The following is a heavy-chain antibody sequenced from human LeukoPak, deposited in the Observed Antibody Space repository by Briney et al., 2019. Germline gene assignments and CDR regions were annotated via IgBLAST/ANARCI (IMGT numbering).Heavy chain of an antibody. J-gene: IGHJ6*02. CDR2: ISGSGSST. V-gene: IGHV3-23*01. Sequence: GGSLRLSCAASGFTFSSYAMSWVRQAPGEGLQWVSGISGSGSSTYYADSVRGRFTISRDNSKNTLYLQMNSLRAEDTAVYYCAKDQEYSGYALYYYYGMDVWGQGTTVTVSS. D-gene: IGHD5-12*01. CDR3: AKDQEYSGYALYYYYGMDV. CDR1: GFTFSSYA.